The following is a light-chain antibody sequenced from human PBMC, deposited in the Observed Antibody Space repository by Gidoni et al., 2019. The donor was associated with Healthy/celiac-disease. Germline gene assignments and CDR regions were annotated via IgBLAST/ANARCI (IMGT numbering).Light chain of an antibody. J-gene: IGLJ2*01. CDR3: QAWDSSSVV. CDR2: QDS. V-gene: IGLV3-1*01. Sequence: YELTQPPSVSVSPGQTASIPCSGDKLGDKYACWYQQKPGQSPVLVIYQDSKRPSGIPERFSGSNSGNTATLTISGTQAMDEADYYCQAWDSSSVVFGGGTKLTVL. CDR1: KLGDKY.